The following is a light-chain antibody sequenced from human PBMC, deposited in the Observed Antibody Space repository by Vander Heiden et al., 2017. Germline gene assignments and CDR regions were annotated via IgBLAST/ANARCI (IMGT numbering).Light chain of an antibody. J-gene: IGLJ3*02. CDR3: AAWDDSLNGSGV. V-gene: IGLV1-44*01. CDR2: RNN. CDR1: SSNIGSNT. Sequence: QSVLTQPPSASGTPGQRVTISCSGSSSNIGSNTVNWYQQLPGTAPKLLSYRNNQRPSGVPDRFSGSKSGTSASLAISGLQSEDEADYYCAAWDDSLNGSGVFGGGTKLTVL.